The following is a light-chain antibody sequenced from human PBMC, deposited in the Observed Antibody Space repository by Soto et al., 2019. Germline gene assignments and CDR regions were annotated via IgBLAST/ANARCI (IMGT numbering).Light chain of an antibody. V-gene: IGKV3-20*01. J-gene: IGKJ1*01. CDR3: QQYGSSPWT. CDR1: QSVSSSY. CDR2: GAS. Sequence: EMVLTQSPGTLSLNPGERATLSCRASQSVSSSYLAWYQQKPGQAPRPLIYGASSRAIGIPDRFGGSGSGTDFTLTISRLEPEDFAVYYCQQYGSSPWTFGQGTKVDIK.